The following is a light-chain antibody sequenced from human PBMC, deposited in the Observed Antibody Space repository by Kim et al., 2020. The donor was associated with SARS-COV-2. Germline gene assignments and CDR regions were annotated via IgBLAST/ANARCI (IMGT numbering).Light chain of an antibody. J-gene: IGLJ3*02. CDR3: QVWDSSSDHRV. CDR1: HIGSKS. Sequence: PGKTATITCGGNHIGSKSLHWYQQKPGQAPVLVIYYDSDRPSGIPERFSGSNSGNTATLTISRVEAGDEADYYCQVWDSSSDHRVFGGGTQLTVL. V-gene: IGLV3-21*04. CDR2: YDS.